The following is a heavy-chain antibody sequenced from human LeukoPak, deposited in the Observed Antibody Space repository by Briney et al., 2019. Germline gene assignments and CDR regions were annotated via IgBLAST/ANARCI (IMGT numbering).Heavy chain of an antibody. Sequence: SQTLSLTCAISGDSVSSNSAAGNWIRQSPSRGLEWLGRTYYRSKWYNDYAVSVKSRITINPDTSKNQFSLQLNSVTPEGTAVDYCARAAIPGPLVDYGMDLWGQGTTVSVSS. J-gene: IGHJ6*02. D-gene: IGHD2-21*01. CDR3: ARAAIPGPLVDYGMDL. V-gene: IGHV6-1*01. CDR1: GDSVSSNSAA. CDR2: TYYRSKWYN.